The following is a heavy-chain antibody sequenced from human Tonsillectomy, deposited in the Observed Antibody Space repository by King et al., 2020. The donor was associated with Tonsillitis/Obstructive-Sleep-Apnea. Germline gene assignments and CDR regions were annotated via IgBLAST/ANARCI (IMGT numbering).Heavy chain of an antibody. CDR2: INPNSGGT. J-gene: IGHJ4*02. CDR1: GYTFTGYY. V-gene: IGHV1-2*06. Sequence: QLVQSGAEVKKPGASVKVSCKASGYTFTGYYMHWVRQAPGQGLEWMARINPNSGGTNYAQKFQGRVTMTRDTSISTAYMELSRLRSDDTAVYYCAVWDLGELSLGDYWGQGTLVTVSS. CDR3: AVWDLGELSLGDY. D-gene: IGHD3-16*02.